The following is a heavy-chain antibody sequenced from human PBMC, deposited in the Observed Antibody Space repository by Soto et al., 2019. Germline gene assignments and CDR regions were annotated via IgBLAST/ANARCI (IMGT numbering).Heavy chain of an antibody. Sequence: QVQLVQSGAEVKKPGSSVKVSWKASGGTFSSYAISWVRQAPGQGLEWMGGIIPIFGTANYAQKFQGRVTITADESTSTAYMELSSLRSEDTAVYYCARESVAARDYYYYGMDVWGQGTTVTVSS. CDR1: GGTFSSYA. CDR2: IIPIFGTA. V-gene: IGHV1-69*12. J-gene: IGHJ6*02. D-gene: IGHD6-6*01. CDR3: ARESVAARDYYYYGMDV.